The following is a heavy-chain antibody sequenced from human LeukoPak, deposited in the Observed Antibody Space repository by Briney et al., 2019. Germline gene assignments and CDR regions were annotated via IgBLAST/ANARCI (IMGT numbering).Heavy chain of an antibody. D-gene: IGHD3-10*01. CDR3: AREDLRGGPFDY. Sequence: GGSLRLSCAASGFTFSSYWMHWVRQAPGKGLVWVSRINTDGSSTSYADSVKGRFTISRDNAKNTLYLQMNSLRAEDTAVYYCAREDLRGGPFDYWGQGTLVTVSS. J-gene: IGHJ4*02. CDR2: INTDGSST. CDR1: GFTFSSYW. V-gene: IGHV3-74*01.